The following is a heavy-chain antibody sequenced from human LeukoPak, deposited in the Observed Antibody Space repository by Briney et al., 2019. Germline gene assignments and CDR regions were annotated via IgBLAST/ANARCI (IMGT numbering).Heavy chain of an antibody. J-gene: IGHJ4*02. CDR1: GVSISNYY. CDR3: ARGGGFGSPPAY. CDR2: IYHSGSV. V-gene: IGHV4-59*01. D-gene: IGHD3-10*01. Sequence: PSETLSLTCTVSGVSISNYYWSWIRQPPGKGLEWIGYIYHSGSVNYNPSLKSRVTISVDTTNNQFSLKLNSVTAADTAVYYCARGGGFGSPPAYWGQGTLVTVSS.